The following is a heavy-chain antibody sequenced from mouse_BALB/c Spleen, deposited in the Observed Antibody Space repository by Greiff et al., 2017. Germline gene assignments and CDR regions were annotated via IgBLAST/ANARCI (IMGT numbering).Heavy chain of an antibody. Sequence: VQLQQSAAELARPGASVKMSCKASGYTFTSYTMHWVKQRPGQGLEWIGYINPSSGYTEYNQKFKDKTTLTADKSSSTAYMQLSSLTSEDSAVYYCARGITTREFAYWGQGTLVTVSA. D-gene: IGHD2-4*01. CDR3: ARGITTREFAY. J-gene: IGHJ3*01. CDR2: INPSSGYT. CDR1: GYTFTSYT. V-gene: IGHV1-4*02.